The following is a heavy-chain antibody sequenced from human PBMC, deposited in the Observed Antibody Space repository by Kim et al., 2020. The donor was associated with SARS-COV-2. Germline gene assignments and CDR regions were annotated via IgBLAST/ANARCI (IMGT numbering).Heavy chain of an antibody. V-gene: IGHV2-70*11. CDR1: GFSLSTSGMC. CDR2: IDWDDDK. D-gene: IGHD4-17*01. J-gene: IGHJ5*02. CDR3: ARISYGDYGENWFDP. Sequence: SGPTLVNPTQTLTLTCTFSGFSLSTSGMCVSWIRQPPGKALEWLARIDWDDDKYYSTSLKTRLTISKDTSKNQVVLTMTNMDPVDTATYYCARISYGDYGENWFDPWGQGTLVTVSS.